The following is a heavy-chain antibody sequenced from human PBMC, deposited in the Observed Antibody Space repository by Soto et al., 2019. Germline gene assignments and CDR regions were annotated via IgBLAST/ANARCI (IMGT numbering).Heavy chain of an antibody. D-gene: IGHD6-13*01. CDR2: IKNDGSST. CDR1: GFTFSIYW. V-gene: IGHV3-74*01. CDR3: AREGRDCSSWYGGWFDP. J-gene: IGHJ5*02. Sequence: EVQLVESGGGLVQPGGSLRLSCAASGFTFSIYWMHWVRQAPGKGLVRVSRIKNDGSSTSYADPVKGRFTISRDNAKNTLYLQMNSLRAEDTAVYYCAREGRDCSSWYGGWFDPCGRGPLVTVSS.